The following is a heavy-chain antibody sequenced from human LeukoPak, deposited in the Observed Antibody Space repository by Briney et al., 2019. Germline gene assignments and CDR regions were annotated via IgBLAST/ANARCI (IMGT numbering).Heavy chain of an antibody. V-gene: IGHV4-38-2*02. CDR2: FFHSGGT. Sequence: SETLSLTCTVSGFSISGGYYWGWIRQSPGKGLEWIGSFFHSGGTYYNPSLKSRVTISIDTSKSRFSLELSSVTAADTAVYYCARGLDNWNVYIFDNWGLGTLVTVSS. J-gene: IGHJ4*02. CDR1: GFSISGGYY. D-gene: IGHD1-20*01. CDR3: ARGLDNWNVYIFDN.